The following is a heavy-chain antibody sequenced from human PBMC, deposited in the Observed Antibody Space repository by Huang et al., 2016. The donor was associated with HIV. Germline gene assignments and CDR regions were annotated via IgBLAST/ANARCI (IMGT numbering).Heavy chain of an antibody. Sequence: QVQLQESGPGLVKPSETLSLTCIVSGASIKSRSYYWGWIRQPPGRGLEWLGSMCYSGSTDYKPSLKSRVTMSVDTSKNEFSRNLRSVTAADTAVYYCARHAGSSRRYYFDYWGRGTLVTVSS. CDR2: MCYSGST. V-gene: IGHV4-39*01. J-gene: IGHJ4*02. CDR1: GASIKSRSYY. CDR3: ARHAGSSRRYYFDY. D-gene: IGHD6-13*01.